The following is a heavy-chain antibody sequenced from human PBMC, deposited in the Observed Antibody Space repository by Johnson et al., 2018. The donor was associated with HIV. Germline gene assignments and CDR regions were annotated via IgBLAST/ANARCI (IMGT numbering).Heavy chain of an antibody. J-gene: IGHJ3*02. D-gene: IGHD1-7*01. CDR3: AKDMWLGGGLELLGAFDI. CDR2: ISWNSGSI. CDR1: GFTFDDYA. Sequence: VQLVESGGGLVQPGRSLRLSCAASGFTFDDYAMHWVRQAPGKGLEWVSGISWNSGSIGYADSVKGRFTISRDNAKNSLYLHMNSLRAEDTALYYCAKDMWLGGGLELLGAFDIWGQGTIVTVSS. V-gene: IGHV3-9*01.